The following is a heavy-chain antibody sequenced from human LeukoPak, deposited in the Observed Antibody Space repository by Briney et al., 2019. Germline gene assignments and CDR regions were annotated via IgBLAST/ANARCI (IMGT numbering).Heavy chain of an antibody. CDR2: IYYSGST. CDR1: GGSISSGDYY. Sequence: TSETLSLTCTVSGGSISSGDYYWTWIRQPPGKGLEWIVYIYYSGSTNYNPSHKSRVTISVKTSKNQFSLKLSSVTAADTAVYYCARHSLYYYDSSGYSFIYYWGQGTLVTVSS. V-gene: IGHV4-30-4*01. J-gene: IGHJ4*02. D-gene: IGHD3-22*01. CDR3: ARHSLYYYDSSGYSFIYY.